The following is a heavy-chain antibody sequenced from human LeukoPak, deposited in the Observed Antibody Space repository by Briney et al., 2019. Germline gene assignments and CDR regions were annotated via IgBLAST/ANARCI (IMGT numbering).Heavy chain of an antibody. Sequence: GASVKVSCKASGYTFTSYGISWVRQAPGQGLEWMGWISAYNGNTNYAQKLQGRVTMTTDTSTSTAYMELRSLRSDDTAVYYCARDRKVDTYYYDSSGYTDYWGQGTLVTVSS. CDR3: ARDRKVDTYYYDSSGYTDY. CDR2: ISAYNGNT. D-gene: IGHD3-22*01. V-gene: IGHV1-18*01. J-gene: IGHJ4*02. CDR1: GYTFTSYG.